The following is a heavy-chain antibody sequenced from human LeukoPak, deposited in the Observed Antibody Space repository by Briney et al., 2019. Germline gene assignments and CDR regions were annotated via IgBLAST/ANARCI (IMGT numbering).Heavy chain of an antibody. Sequence: PGRSLRLSCAASGFTFSSYAMHWVRQAPGKGLEWVSGISWNSGTIGYADSVKGRFTISRDNAKNSLYLQMNSLRAEDTALYYCAKSSNYYYNYGMDVWGQGTTVTVSS. J-gene: IGHJ6*02. D-gene: IGHD5/OR15-5a*01. CDR3: AKSSNYYYNYGMDV. CDR2: ISWNSGTI. CDR1: GFTFSSYA. V-gene: IGHV3-9*01.